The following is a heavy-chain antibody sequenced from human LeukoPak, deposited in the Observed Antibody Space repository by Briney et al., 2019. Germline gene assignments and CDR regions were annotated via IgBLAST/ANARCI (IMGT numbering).Heavy chain of an antibody. D-gene: IGHD3-10*01. J-gene: IGHJ3*02. CDR2: IYHSGST. V-gene: IGHV4-4*02. CDR3: ARVGYDSGSFRDDAFDI. Sequence: PSETLSLTCAVSGGSITSGNWWSWVRQPPGKGLEWIGEIYHSGSTNYNPSLKSRVTISVDKSKNQFSLILNSVTAADTAVYYCARVGYDSGSFRDDAFDIWGQGTMVTVSS. CDR1: GGSITSGNW.